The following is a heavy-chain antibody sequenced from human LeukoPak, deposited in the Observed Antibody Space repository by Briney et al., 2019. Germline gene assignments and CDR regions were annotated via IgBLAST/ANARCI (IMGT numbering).Heavy chain of an antibody. J-gene: IGHJ3*01. Sequence: GGSLRLSCAASGFIISDDHMDWVRQAPGKGLEWVGRTRDRARSYRTQYAPSVEDRFSISRDESKNSVFLQMNSLQPEDTAVYYCARDEAEGDDSAFDVWGQGTMVTVSS. CDR3: ARDEAEGDDSAFDV. V-gene: IGHV3-72*01. CDR2: TRDRARSYRT. D-gene: IGHD2-21*01. CDR1: GFIISDDH.